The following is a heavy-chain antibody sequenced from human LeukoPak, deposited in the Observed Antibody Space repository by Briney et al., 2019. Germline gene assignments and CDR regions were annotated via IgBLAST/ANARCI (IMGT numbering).Heavy chain of an antibody. D-gene: IGHD4-23*01. CDR2: IYSGGST. J-gene: IGHJ4*02. CDR3: ARGGNLPFDY. Sequence: GGSLRLSCAASGFTFSSYGMHWVRQAPGKGLEWVSVIYSGGSTYYADSVKGRFTISRHNSKNTLYLQMNSLRAEDTAVYYCARGGNLPFDYWGQGTLVTVSS. CDR1: GFTFSSYG. V-gene: IGHV3-53*04.